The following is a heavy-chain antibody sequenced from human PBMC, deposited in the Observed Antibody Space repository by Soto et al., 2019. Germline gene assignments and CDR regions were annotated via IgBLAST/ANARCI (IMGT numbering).Heavy chain of an antibody. CDR2: ISGSGIST. CDR1: GFTFRSYA. Sequence: GGSLRVSCAASGFTFRSYAMSWVRQAPWKGLEWVSGISGSGISTHYADSVKGRFTVSRDNSKNTLYLQMNSLRAEDTAVYNCAKEPVGPDWYFDLWGRGTLVTVSS. CDR3: AKEPVGPDWYFDL. J-gene: IGHJ2*01. V-gene: IGHV3-23*01.